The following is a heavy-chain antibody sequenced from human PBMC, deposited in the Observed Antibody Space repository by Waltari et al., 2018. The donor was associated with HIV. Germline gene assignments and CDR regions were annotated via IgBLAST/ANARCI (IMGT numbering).Heavy chain of an antibody. CDR2: ISSSGNFK. CDR3: ARDSRGSTWSLNWFDP. J-gene: IGHJ5*02. CDR1: GFIFNSYS. D-gene: IGHD6-6*01. Sequence: EVQLVESGGGPVKPGESLRLSCVTSGFIFNSYSMNWVRQAPGKGPEWVSSISSSGNFKHYADAVKGRFTISRDNAENSLYRQMNGLRAEDTAIYYCARDSRGSTWSLNWFDPWGQGTLVTVSS. V-gene: IGHV3-21*02.